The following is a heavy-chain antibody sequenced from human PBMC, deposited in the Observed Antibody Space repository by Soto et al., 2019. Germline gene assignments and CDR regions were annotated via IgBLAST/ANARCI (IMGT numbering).Heavy chain of an antibody. D-gene: IGHD3-16*01. Sequence: PWGSLRLSCAASGFTFSSYGMHWVRQAPGKGLEWVAVISYDGSNKYYADSVKGRFTISRDNSKNTLYLQMNSLRAEDTAVYYCTTGLKNGSYIFDFWGQGTPVNVSS. CDR3: TTGLKNGSYIFDF. CDR1: GFTFSSYG. J-gene: IGHJ4*02. CDR2: ISYDGSNK. V-gene: IGHV3-30*03.